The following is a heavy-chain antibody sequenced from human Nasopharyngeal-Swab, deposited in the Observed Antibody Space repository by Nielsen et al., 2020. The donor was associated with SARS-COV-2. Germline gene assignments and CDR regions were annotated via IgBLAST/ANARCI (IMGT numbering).Heavy chain of an antibody. CDR1: GFTFSDPA. CDR2: IRIKGNSSAK. V-gene: IGHV3-73*01. J-gene: IGHJ4*02. D-gene: IGHD2-15*01. CDR3: SRCGGSFYTGKDY. Sequence: LKISCAASGFTFSDPAIHWVRQASGKGLEWFDRIRIKGNSSAKGYAASVEGTFTISRDDSKNTAYLQMNSLITEDTAIYYCSRCGGSFYTGKDYWGQGTLVTVSS.